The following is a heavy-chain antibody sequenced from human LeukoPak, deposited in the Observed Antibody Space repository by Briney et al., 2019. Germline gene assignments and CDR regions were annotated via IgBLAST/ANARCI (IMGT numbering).Heavy chain of an antibody. J-gene: IGHJ4*02. Sequence: PSETLSLTCTVSGGSISSSSYYWGWIRRPPGKGLEWIGSIYYSGSTYYNPSLKSRVTISVDTSKNQFSLKLSSVTAADTAVYYCARDRYYYDSSGYLFNYWGQGTLVTVSS. CDR2: IYYSGST. V-gene: IGHV4-39*07. D-gene: IGHD3-22*01. CDR3: ARDRYYYDSSGYLFNY. CDR1: GGSISSSSYY.